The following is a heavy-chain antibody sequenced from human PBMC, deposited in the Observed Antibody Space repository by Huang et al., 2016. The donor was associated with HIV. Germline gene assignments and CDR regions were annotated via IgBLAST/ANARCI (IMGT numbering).Heavy chain of an antibody. Sequence: EVQLVESGGGLVQPGGSLRLSCTASGFTFSSYWMSWVRQDPGKGLEWVANIKQDGSEKDYVDFVKGRFSIARDNAKNSLYLQMNSLRAEDTAVYYCARRLRYYYGSGRTSGYFDYWGQGTLVTVSS. D-gene: IGHD3-10*01. CDR2: IKQDGSEK. CDR3: ARRLRYYYGSGRTSGYFDY. CDR1: GFTFSSYW. V-gene: IGHV3-7*01. J-gene: IGHJ4*02.